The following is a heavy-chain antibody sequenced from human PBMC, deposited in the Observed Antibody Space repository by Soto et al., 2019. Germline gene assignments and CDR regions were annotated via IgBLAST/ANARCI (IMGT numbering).Heavy chain of an antibody. V-gene: IGHV4-4*02. Sequence: SETLSLTCAVSGGTIISTNWWSWVRQPPGKGLEWIAEIYHSGSPNYNPSLKSRATISVDKSKNQFSLKLSSVTAADTAVYYCARDAQSWFDPWGQGILVTVS. CDR3: ARDAQSWFDP. J-gene: IGHJ5*02. CDR2: IYHSGSP. CDR1: GGTIISTNW.